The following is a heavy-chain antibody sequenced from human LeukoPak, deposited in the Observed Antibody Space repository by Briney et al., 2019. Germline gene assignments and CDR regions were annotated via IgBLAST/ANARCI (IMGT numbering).Heavy chain of an antibody. Sequence: GGSLRPSCSAFGFTFRNFAISWVRQAPGKGLEWVSSIGGGDTHYADSVKGRFTISRDDSRSTVDLQMSSLRAEDTAVYYCAKDGQSFNSMYDYFDSWGQGTLVTVSS. CDR2: IGGGDT. CDR3: AKDGQSFNSMYDYFDS. J-gene: IGHJ4*02. D-gene: IGHD2-8*01. V-gene: IGHV3-23*01. CDR1: GFTFRNFA.